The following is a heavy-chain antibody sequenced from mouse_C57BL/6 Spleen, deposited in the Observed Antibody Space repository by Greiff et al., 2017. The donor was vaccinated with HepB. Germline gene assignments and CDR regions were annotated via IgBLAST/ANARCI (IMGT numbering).Heavy chain of an antibody. J-gene: IGHJ4*01. Sequence: QVQLQQPGAELVKPGASVKLSCKASGYTFTSYWMHWVKQRPGQGLEWIGMIHPNSGSTNYNEKFKSKATLTVDKSSSTAYMQLSSLTSEDSAVYYCARSDYYGSSYYAMDYWGQGPSVTVSS. CDR2: IHPNSGST. V-gene: IGHV1-64*01. CDR1: GYTFTSYW. CDR3: ARSDYYGSSYYAMDY. D-gene: IGHD1-1*01.